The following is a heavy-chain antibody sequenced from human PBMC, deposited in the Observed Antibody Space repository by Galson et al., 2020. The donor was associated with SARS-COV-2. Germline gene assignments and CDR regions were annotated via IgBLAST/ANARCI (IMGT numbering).Heavy chain of an antibody. CDR1: GGSFSGYY. D-gene: IGHD5-12*01. V-gene: IGHV4-34*01. J-gene: IGHJ5*02. CDR3: ARGRYSGYDWREPGGPYTHHRKNWFDP. CDR2: INHSGST. Sequence: PSETLSLTCAVYGGSFSGYYWSWIRQPPGKGLEWIGEINHSGSTNYNPSLKSRVTISVDTSKNQFSLKLSSVTAADTAVYYCARGRYSGYDWREPGGPYTHHRKNWFDPWGQGTLVTVSS.